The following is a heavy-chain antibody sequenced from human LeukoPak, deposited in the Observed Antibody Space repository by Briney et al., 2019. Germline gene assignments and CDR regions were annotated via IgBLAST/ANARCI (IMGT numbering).Heavy chain of an antibody. V-gene: IGHV1-46*01. CDR3: ARDLNPLYGSGSYSDGWFDP. J-gene: IGHJ5*02. D-gene: IGHD3-10*01. CDR2: INPSGGST. Sequence: GASVKVSCKASGYTFTIYYMHWVRQAPGQGLEWMGIINPSGGSTSYAQKFQGRVTMTRDTSTSTVYMELSSLRSEDTAVYYCARDLNPLYGSGSYSDGWFDPWGQGTLVTVSS. CDR1: GYTFTIYY.